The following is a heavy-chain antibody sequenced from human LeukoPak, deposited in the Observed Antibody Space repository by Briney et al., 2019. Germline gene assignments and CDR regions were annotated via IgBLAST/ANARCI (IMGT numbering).Heavy chain of an antibody. CDR3: AKGMVRGIYFDY. V-gene: IGHV3-23*01. D-gene: IGHD3-10*01. J-gene: IGHJ4*02. CDR1: GFTFSSYA. Sequence: GGSLRLSCAASGFTFSSYAMSWVRQAPGKGLEWVSAISGSGGGTYYADSVKGRFTISRDNSKNTLYLQMNSLRAEDTAVYYCAKGMVRGIYFDYWGQGTLVTVSS. CDR2: ISGSGGGT.